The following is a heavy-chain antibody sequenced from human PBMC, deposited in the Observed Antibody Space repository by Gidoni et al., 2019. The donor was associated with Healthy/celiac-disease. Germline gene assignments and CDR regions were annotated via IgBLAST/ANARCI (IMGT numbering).Heavy chain of an antibody. D-gene: IGHD5-18*01. CDR3: ARVIQLSVGFDY. J-gene: IGHJ4*02. Sequence: LKSRVTISVDTSKNQFSLKLSSVTAADTAVYYCARVIQLSVGFDYWGQGTLVTVSS. V-gene: IGHV4-59*01.